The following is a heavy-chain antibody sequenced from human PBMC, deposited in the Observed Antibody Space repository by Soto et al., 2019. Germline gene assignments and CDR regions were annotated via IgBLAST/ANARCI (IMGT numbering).Heavy chain of an antibody. D-gene: IGHD2-2*01. J-gene: IGHJ6*02. Sequence: QVQLQESGPGLVKPSGTLSLTCAVSGGSIRSSNWWTWVRQPPGKGLEWIGEIYHSGSTNYNPSLKSQGTISVDKSKNQLSLKLTSVTAADTAVYYCARDPEVGYGLDVWGQGITVTVSS. CDR2: IYHSGST. CDR1: GGSIRSSNW. CDR3: ARDPEVGYGLDV. V-gene: IGHV4-4*02.